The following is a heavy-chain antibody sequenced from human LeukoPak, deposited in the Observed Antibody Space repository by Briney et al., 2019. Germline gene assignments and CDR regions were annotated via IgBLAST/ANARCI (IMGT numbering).Heavy chain of an antibody. CDR1: GGTFSSYA. CDR3: LVLGYCIGGSCPPNAFDI. Sequence: GASVKVSCKASGGTFSSYAISWVRQAPGQGLEWMGIINPSGGSTSYAQKFQGRVTMTRDTSTSTVYMELSSLRSEDTAVYYCLVLGYCIGGSCPPNAFDIWGQGTMVTVSS. J-gene: IGHJ3*02. D-gene: IGHD2-15*01. V-gene: IGHV1-46*01. CDR2: INPSGGST.